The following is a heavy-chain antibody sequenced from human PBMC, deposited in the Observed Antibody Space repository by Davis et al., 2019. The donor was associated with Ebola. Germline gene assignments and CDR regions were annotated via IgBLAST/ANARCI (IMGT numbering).Heavy chain of an antibody. D-gene: IGHD4-17*01. J-gene: IGHJ4*01. CDR3: VRMSTVISPFES. V-gene: IGHV3-53*04. Sequence: GESLKISCRVSGFTFGDYAINWVRQAPGKGLEWVSICYSGGSTYYADSVKGRFTVSRHNSMNTLYLEMSSLKPDDTAMYYCVRMSTVISPFESWGLGTLVIVSS. CDR2: CYSGGST. CDR1: GFTFGDYA.